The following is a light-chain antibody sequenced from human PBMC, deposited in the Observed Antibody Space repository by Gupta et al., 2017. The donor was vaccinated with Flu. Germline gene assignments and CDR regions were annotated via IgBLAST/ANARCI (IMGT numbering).Light chain of an antibody. CDR2: GAS. Sequence: LVVSPVQRAPLSCWTSQGVVADLAWYQHKPGQAPRLLIYGASTRASGFPDRFRGSGSGTDFILTITSLQSEDSGVYYCQQYSHWPPLTFGGGTKVEI. J-gene: IGKJ4*01. CDR3: QQYSHWPPLT. V-gene: IGKV3-15*01. CDR1: QGVVAD.